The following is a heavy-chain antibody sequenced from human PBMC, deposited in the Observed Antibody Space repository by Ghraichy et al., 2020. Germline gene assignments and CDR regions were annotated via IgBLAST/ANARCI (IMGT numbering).Heavy chain of an antibody. CDR1: GFTFSDYY. V-gene: IGHV3-11*06. D-gene: IGHD4-17*01. CDR3: ARDRRDYGDLDAFDI. J-gene: IGHJ3*02. CDR2: ISSSSSYT. Sequence: GESLNISCAASGFTFSDYYMSWIRQAPGKGLEWVSYISSSSSYTNYADSVKGRFTISRDNAKNSLYLQMNSLRAEDTAVYYCARDRRDYGDLDAFDIWGQGTMVTVSS.